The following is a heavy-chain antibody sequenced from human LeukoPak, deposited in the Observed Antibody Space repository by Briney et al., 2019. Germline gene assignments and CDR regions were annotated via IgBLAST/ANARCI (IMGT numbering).Heavy chain of an antibody. CDR1: GFTFSPSW. Sequence: GASLRLSCTAAGFTFSPSWMTSVRHPPGGWLGWVANIKADGSEKYYVDSVKSRFTISRDNTKNSVYLQMNSLRVEDTAVYYCAIKHDYWGQGTLVTVSS. J-gene: IGHJ4*02. CDR3: AIKHDY. V-gene: IGHV3-7*01. CDR2: IKADGSEK.